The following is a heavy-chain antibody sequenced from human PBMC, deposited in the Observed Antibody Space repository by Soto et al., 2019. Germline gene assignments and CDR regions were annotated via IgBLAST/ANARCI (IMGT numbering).Heavy chain of an antibody. CDR2: ISYSGSST. CDR1: GFTSSSYA. Sequence: PGGSLRLSCAASGFTSSSYAMTWVRQAPGKGLEWVSGISYSGSSTYYADSVKGRFTISRDNSKNTLYLQMSSLRAEDTAVYYWARLVISVTTLSYYYMDVWGKGTTVTVSS. D-gene: IGHD4-17*01. V-gene: IGHV3-23*01. J-gene: IGHJ6*03. CDR3: ARLVISVTTLSYYYMDV.